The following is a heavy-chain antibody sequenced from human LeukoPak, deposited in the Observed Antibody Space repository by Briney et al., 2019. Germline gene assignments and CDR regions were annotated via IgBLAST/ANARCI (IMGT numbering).Heavy chain of an antibody. CDR2: MFASGST. CDR1: GFSVSSNY. V-gene: IGHV3-66*01. J-gene: IGHJ4*02. D-gene: IGHD6-13*01. CDR3: ARGFVQTGYSSSSHVH. Sequence: GGSLRLSCTASGFSVSSNYMSWVRQAPGKGLEWVSVMFASGSTYYADSVKGRFTFSRDIFRNTLYLQLNSLRVEDTALYYCARGFVQTGYSSSSHVHWGQGTLVTVSS.